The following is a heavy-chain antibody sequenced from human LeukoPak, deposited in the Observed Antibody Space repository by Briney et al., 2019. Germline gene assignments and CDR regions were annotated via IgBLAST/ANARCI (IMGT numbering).Heavy chain of an antibody. CDR2: INKDGSEE. J-gene: IGHJ3*02. Sequence: GGSLRLSCEASGFTLNSYSMSWVRQAPGRGLEWVANINKDGSEENYLDSVKGRFTVSRDNAKNSLYLQMNSLRDEDTAVYYWARVNPNSDALVICGQETMVTISS. V-gene: IGHV3-7*01. D-gene: IGHD1-14*01. CDR3: ARVNPNSDALVI. CDR1: GFTLNSYS.